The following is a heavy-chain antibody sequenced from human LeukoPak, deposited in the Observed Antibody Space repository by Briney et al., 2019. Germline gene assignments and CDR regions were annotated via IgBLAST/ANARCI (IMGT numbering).Heavy chain of an antibody. CDR2: IYYSGST. V-gene: IGHV4-39*01. Sequence: PSETLSLTCTVFGGSISSSSYYWGWIRQPPGKGLEWIGSIYYSGSTYYNPSLKSRVTISVDTSKNKFSLKLSSVTAADTAVYYCARLERDILTGYLKFDYWGQGILVTVSS. CDR1: GGSISSSSYY. CDR3: ARLERDILTGYLKFDY. D-gene: IGHD3-9*01. J-gene: IGHJ4*02.